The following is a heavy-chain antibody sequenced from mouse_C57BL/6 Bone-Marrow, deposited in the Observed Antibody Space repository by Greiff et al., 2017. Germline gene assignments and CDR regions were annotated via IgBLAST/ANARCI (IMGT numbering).Heavy chain of an antibody. V-gene: IGHV1-81*01. J-gene: IGHJ1*03. D-gene: IGHD1-1*01. CDR2: IYPRSGNT. CDR1: GYTFTSYG. CDR3: ARWGSLWYFDV. Sequence: VKLQQSGAELARPGASVTLSCKASGYTFTSYGISWVKQRTGQGLEWIGEIYPRSGNTYYNEKFKGKATLTADKSSSTAYMELRSLTSEDSAVYFCARWGSLWYFDVWGTGTTVTVSS.